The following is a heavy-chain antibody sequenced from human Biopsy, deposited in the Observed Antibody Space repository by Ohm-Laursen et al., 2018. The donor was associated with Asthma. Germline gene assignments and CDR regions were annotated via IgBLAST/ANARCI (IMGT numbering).Heavy chain of an antibody. Sequence: SVKVSCKLSGYSLTDLSMHWVRQAPGQGLEWMGGHNHEEGGTVNARRFQGRVTMTEDTSTDTAYMELSSLSSDDTAVYYCASDFPKDYVRYNFQFWGQGILVTVSS. J-gene: IGHJ4*02. CDR2: HNHEEGGT. V-gene: IGHV1-24*01. D-gene: IGHD4-17*01. CDR3: ASDFPKDYVRYNFQF. CDR1: GYSLTDLS.